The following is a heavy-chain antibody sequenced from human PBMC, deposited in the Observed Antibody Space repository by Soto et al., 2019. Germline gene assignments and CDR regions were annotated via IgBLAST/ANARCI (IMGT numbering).Heavy chain of an antibody. CDR2: IYTSGNT. J-gene: IGHJ4*02. D-gene: IGHD6-6*01. CDR3: AREEQVGYFDY. CDR1: GGPIISFF. Sequence: SETLSLTCTVSGGPIISFFWSWIRQPTGKGLEWIGRIYTSGNTNYNPSLKSRVTMSVDTSQNLFSLKLTSVTAADTAVYFCAREEQVGYFDYWGQGALVTVSS. V-gene: IGHV4-4*07.